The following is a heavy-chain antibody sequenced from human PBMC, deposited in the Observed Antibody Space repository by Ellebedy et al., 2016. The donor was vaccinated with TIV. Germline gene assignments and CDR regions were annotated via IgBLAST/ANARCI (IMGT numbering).Heavy chain of an antibody. CDR3: ARARSVDGYNLN. D-gene: IGHD5-24*01. Sequence: ASVKVSCXASGYTFTGYYMHWVRQAPGQGLEWMGWINPNSGGTNYAQKFQGRVTMTRDTSISTAYMELSRLRSDDTAVYYCARARSVDGYNLNWGQGTLVTVSS. V-gene: IGHV1-2*02. CDR2: INPNSGGT. CDR1: GYTFTGYY. J-gene: IGHJ4*02.